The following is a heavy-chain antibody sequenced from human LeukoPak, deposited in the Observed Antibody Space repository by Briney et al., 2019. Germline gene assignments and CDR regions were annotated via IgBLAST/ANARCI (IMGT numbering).Heavy chain of an antibody. V-gene: IGHV4-34*01. CDR1: GGSFSGYY. D-gene: IGHD3-22*01. CDR3: ATGYNYYDSSGSFDY. Sequence: PSETLSLTCAVYGGSFSGYYWSWTRQSPGKGLEWIGEINHSGGTNYNPSLKSRVTMSVDTSKNQFSLKLSSVTAADTAVYYCATGYNYYDSSGSFDYWGQGTLVTVSS. CDR2: INHSGGT. J-gene: IGHJ4*02.